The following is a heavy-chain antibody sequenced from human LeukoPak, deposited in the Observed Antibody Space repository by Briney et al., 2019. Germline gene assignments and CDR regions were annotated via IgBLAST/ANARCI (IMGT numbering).Heavy chain of an antibody. Sequence: PSETLSLTCTVSGDSISSYYWSWIRQPPGKGLEWIGYIHYSGSTNYNPSLKSRVTISVDTSKNQFSLNVRSVTAADTAVYYCVRGGPPTVTRFDFWGQGTLVSVS. CDR2: IHYSGST. D-gene: IGHD4-17*01. V-gene: IGHV4-59*01. CDR3: VRGGPPTVTRFDF. CDR1: GDSISSYY. J-gene: IGHJ4*02.